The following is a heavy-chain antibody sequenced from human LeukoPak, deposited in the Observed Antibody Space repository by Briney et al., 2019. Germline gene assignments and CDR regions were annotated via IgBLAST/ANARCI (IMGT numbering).Heavy chain of an antibody. CDR3: ARRYCSSTSCYVNWFDP. Sequence: SVKVSCKASGDSISNFAVSWVRQAPGQGLEWMGGIIPIFGTAHYAQKFQGRVTITADESTSTAYMELSSLRSEDTAVYYCARRYCSSTSCYVNWFDPWGQGTLVTVSS. D-gene: IGHD2-2*01. J-gene: IGHJ5*02. CDR2: IIPIFGTA. V-gene: IGHV1-69*01. CDR1: GDSISNFA.